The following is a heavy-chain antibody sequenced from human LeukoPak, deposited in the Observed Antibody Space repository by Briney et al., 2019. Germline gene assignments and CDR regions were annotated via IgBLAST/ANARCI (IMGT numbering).Heavy chain of an antibody. D-gene: IGHD5/OR15-5a*01. CDR2: IDYSGST. Sequence: EASETLSLTCTVSGGSISSGGYYWSWIRQPPGKGLEWIGYIDYSGSTNYNPSLKSRVTISVDTSKKQFSLKLTSVTAADTAVYYCARGDSRISVYFDPWGQGTLVTVSS. CDR3: ARGDSRISVYFDP. V-gene: IGHV4-61*08. J-gene: IGHJ5*02. CDR1: GGSISSGGYY.